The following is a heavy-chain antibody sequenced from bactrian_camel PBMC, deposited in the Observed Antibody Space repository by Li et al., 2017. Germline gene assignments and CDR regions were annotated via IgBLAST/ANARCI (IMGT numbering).Heavy chain of an antibody. CDR2: INSGGDST. CDR3: AKGPAGWSD. J-gene: IGHJ4*01. D-gene: IGHD6*01. Sequence: VQLVESGGGLVQPGGSLRLSCAASGFIISINAMSWVRQAPEKGLEWVSGINSGGDSTHYIDSVKGRFTISRDNAKNTLYLQLNSLKTEDTAMYYCAKGPAGWSDWGQGTQVTVS. CDR1: GFIISINA. V-gene: IGHV3S31*01.